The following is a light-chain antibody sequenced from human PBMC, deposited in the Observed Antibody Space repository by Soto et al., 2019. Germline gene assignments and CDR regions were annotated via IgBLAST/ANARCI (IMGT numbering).Light chain of an antibody. Sequence: DIQMTQSPSTLSASVGDRVTITCRASQSVSSWVAWYHLKTGKAPKLLIYKASTLETGVPSRFSGSGSRTEFTLTISRLQPDDFETYYCQHYASFSGTFGQGTKVDIK. J-gene: IGKJ1*01. CDR1: QSVSSW. V-gene: IGKV1-5*03. CDR2: KAS. CDR3: QHYASFSGT.